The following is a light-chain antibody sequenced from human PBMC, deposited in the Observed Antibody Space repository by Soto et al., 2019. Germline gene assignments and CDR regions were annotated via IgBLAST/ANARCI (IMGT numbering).Light chain of an antibody. Sequence: DVVMTQSPLSLPVALGQPASISCRSSQSLAYSDGNSNLNWFLQRPGQSPRRLIYRVSNRDSGVPDRFSGSGSGTDFTLKISWVEAEDVGVYYCMQGTHWPPTFGQGTKVDIK. V-gene: IGKV2-30*01. CDR2: RVS. CDR1: QSLAYSDGNSN. CDR3: MQGTHWPPT. J-gene: IGKJ1*01.